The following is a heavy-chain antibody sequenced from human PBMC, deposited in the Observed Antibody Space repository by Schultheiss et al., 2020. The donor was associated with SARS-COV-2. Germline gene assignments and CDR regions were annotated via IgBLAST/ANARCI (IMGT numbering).Heavy chain of an antibody. CDR1: GFTFSSYG. CDR2: ISYDGSNK. D-gene: IGHD3-3*01. Sequence: GESLKISCAASGFTFSSYGMHWVRQAPGKGLEWVAVISYDGSNKYYADSVKGRFTISRDNSKNTLYLQMNSLRAEDTAVYYCAKDREFYDFWSGSSPYYFDYWGQGTLVTVSS. V-gene: IGHV3-30*18. CDR3: AKDREFYDFWSGSSPYYFDY. J-gene: IGHJ4*02.